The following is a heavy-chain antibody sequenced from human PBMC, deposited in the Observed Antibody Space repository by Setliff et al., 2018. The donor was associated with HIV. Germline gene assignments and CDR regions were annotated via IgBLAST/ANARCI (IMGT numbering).Heavy chain of an antibody. J-gene: IGHJ3*02. Sequence: GESLTISCAASGFTFSTYDMHWVRQVTGKGLGWVSAIGTISDTFYSDSVEGRFTISRENARNSLHLQMNSLRAGDTGVYYCVRQSGSWHAGSGAFDIWGQGTMVTVSS. CDR1: GFTFSTYD. V-gene: IGHV3-13*01. CDR2: IGTISDT. D-gene: IGHD1-26*01. CDR3: VRQSGSWHAGSGAFDI.